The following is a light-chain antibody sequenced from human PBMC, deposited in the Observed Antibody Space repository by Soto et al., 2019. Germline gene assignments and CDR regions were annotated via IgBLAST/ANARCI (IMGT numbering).Light chain of an antibody. CDR1: SSDVGGYNY. J-gene: IGLJ2*01. V-gene: IGLV2-8*01. Sequence: QSALTQPPSASGSPGQSVTISCTGSSSDVGGYNYVSWYQQHPGKAPKLMIYEVSKRPSGVPDRLSGSKSGNTASLTVSGLQAEDEAHYYCSSYGGSNTVVFGGGTKVTFL. CDR3: SSYGGSNTVV. CDR2: EVS.